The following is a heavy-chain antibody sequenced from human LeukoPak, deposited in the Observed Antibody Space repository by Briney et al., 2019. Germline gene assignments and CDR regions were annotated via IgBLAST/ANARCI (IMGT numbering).Heavy chain of an antibody. CDR1: GFTFSGSA. V-gene: IGHV3-30*01. J-gene: IGHJ6*03. CDR2: ISSDGSNK. Sequence: GGSLRLSCAASGFTFSGSAMHWVRQAPGKGLEWVAVISSDGSNKYYADSVKGQLTISRDNSNNTLYLQMNSLRPEDTAVYYCARGAGTTVYYMDVWGKGPTVTVSS. D-gene: IGHD1-7*01. CDR3: ARGAGTTVYYMDV.